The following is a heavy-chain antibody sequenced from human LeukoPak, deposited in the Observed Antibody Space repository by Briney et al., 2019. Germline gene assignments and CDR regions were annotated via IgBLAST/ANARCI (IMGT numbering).Heavy chain of an antibody. Sequence: SETLSLTCTDSGASIDSYYWSWIRQPPGKGLEWIGYTHYIGDIKYNPSLKSRRTISVDTSNNEFSLVLTSVTAAHTPLYYSGRHPGGTADFDIWAKGTMVTVSA. V-gene: IGHV4-59*08. D-gene: IGHD1-14*01. J-gene: IGHJ3*02. CDR2: THYIGDI. CDR3: GRHPGGTADFDI. CDR1: GASIDSYY.